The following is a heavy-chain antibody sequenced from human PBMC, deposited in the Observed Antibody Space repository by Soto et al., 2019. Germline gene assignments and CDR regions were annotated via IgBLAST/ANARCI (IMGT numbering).Heavy chain of an antibody. V-gene: IGHV4-31*03. CDR3: ARVGYDSSGYYPDASNWFDP. CDR2: IYYSGST. Sequence: SETLSLTCTVSGGSISSGGYYWSWIRQHPGKGLEWIGYIYYSGSTYYNPSLKSRVTISVDTSKNQFSLKLSSVTAADTAVYYCARVGYDSSGYYPDASNWFDPWGQGTLVTVSS. D-gene: IGHD3-22*01. CDR1: GGSISSGGYY. J-gene: IGHJ5*02.